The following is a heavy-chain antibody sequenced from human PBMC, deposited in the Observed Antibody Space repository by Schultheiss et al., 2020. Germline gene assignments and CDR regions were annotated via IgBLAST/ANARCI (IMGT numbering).Heavy chain of an antibody. D-gene: IGHD1-26*01. V-gene: IGHV1-3*01. CDR1: GYTFTSYA. CDR2: ISAYNGNT. J-gene: IGHJ4*02. Sequence: KISCKASGYTFTSYAMHWVRQAPGQRLEWMGWISAYNGNTNYAQKLQGRVTMTRDTSISTAYMELSRLRSDDTAVYYCARDPISVGATQPYFDYWGQGTLVTVSS. CDR3: ARDPISVGATQPYFDY.